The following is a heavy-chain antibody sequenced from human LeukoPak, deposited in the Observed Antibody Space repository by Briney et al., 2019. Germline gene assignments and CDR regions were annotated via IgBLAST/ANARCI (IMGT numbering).Heavy chain of an antibody. CDR1: GYTFTGYY. CDR3: ARDYCSSTRCYDDDAFDV. CDR2: INPNSGGT. J-gene: IGHJ3*01. V-gene: IGHV1-2*02. Sequence: ASVKVSCKASGYTFTGYYMHWVRQAPGQGLEWMGWINPNSGGTNYAQKFQGRVTMTRDTSISTAYMELSTLRSDDTAIYYCARDYCSSTRCYDDDAFDVWGPGTMVSVSS. D-gene: IGHD2-2*01.